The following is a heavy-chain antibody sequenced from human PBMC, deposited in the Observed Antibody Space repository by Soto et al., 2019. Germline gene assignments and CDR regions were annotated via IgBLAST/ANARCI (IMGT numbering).Heavy chain of an antibody. J-gene: IGHJ3*01. V-gene: IGHV3-23*01. CDR1: GFTFRRFG. CDR3: AKEKRDYYDSSGYYPEDAFDV. Sequence: GGSLRLSCATSGFTFRRFGMNWVRQAPGKGLEWVAAVGGSGAGAYYADSVKGRFTISRDNSRHTLYLQMNTLRAGDTAVYFCAKEKRDYYDSSGYYPEDAFDVWGQGTTVT. D-gene: IGHD3-22*01. CDR2: VGGSGAGA.